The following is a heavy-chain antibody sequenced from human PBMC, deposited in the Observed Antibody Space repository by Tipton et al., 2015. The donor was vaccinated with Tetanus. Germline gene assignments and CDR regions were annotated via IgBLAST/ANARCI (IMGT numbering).Heavy chain of an antibody. CDR2: IYYSGST. CDR3: ARDQGGGRVARLNWFGP. D-gene: IGHD3-16*01. CDR1: GGSVSSGGYF. J-gene: IGHJ5*02. Sequence: TLSLTCDVSGGSVSSGGYFWNWIRHHPGKGLEWIGYIYYSGSTFYNPSLKSRVTISVDTSNNQFSLKLSSVAAADTAVYYCARDQGGGRVARLNWFGPWGQGTLVTVSS. V-gene: IGHV4-31*11.